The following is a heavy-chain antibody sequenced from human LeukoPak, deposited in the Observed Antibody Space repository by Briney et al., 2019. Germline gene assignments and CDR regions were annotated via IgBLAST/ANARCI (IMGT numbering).Heavy chain of an antibody. D-gene: IGHD1-1*01. CDR1: GDSVSSNSAA. CDR2: TYYRSKWST. CDR3: ARSTGPIDY. V-gene: IGHV6-1*01. J-gene: IGHJ4*02. Sequence: SQALSLTCAISGDSVSSNSAAWNWIRQSPSRGLEWLGRTYYRSKWSTYYAVSVKSRISINRDTSKNQISLQLNSVTPEDTAVYYCARSTGPIDYWGQGTLVTVSS.